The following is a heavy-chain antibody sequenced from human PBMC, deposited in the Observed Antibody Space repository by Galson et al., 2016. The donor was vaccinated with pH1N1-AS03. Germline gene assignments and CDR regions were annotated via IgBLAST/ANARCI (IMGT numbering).Heavy chain of an antibody. Sequence: SLRLSCAASGFNFTTYGMNMNWVRQAPGKGLEWISFISRSSLYISYADSVKGRFTISRDNAKNSLYRHMNSRRAEDTAVYYCARESPVAGNFDFWGQGTLVSVSS. J-gene: IGHJ4*02. CDR2: ISRSSLYI. CDR3: ARESPVAGNFDF. D-gene: IGHD6-19*01. V-gene: IGHV3-21*06. CDR1: GFNFTTYG.